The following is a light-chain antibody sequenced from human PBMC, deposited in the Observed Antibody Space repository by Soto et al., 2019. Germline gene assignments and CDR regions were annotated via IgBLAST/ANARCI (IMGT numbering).Light chain of an antibody. CDR2: ATS. Sequence: EIVLTQSPGTLSLSPGETATLSCRASQTVGSNLAWFQQRPGQAPRLLIFATSRRATDIPDRFSGSGSGTDFTLAIRRLEPEDFAVYYCHQFGYSPRTFGQGTKVDIK. J-gene: IGKJ1*01. CDR1: QTVGSN. V-gene: IGKV3-20*01. CDR3: HQFGYSPRT.